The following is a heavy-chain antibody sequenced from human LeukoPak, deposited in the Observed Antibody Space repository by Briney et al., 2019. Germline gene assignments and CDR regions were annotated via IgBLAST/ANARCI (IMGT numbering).Heavy chain of an antibody. J-gene: IGHJ4*02. Sequence: ASVKVSCKASGYTFTSYDINWVRQATGQGLEWMGWMNPNSGNTGYAQKFQGRVTMTRNTSISTAYMELSSLRSEDTAVYYCARADRYYYGSGSQKPPESLYYWGQGTLVTVSS. V-gene: IGHV1-8*01. CDR3: ARADRYYYGSGSQKPPESLYY. D-gene: IGHD3-10*01. CDR1: GYTFTSYD. CDR2: MNPNSGNT.